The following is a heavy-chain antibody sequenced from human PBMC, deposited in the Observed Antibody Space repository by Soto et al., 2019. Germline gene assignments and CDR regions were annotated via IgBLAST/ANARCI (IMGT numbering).Heavy chain of an antibody. Sequence: ASVKVSCKASGYTFTGYYMHWVRQAPGQGLERIGLINPNSGGTNYAQKFQRRVTMTRNTSISTAYMELIRLKSDDTAVHYCARRVATIAEYYFDYWGQGTLVTVSS. CDR1: GYTFTGYY. CDR3: ARRVATIAEYYFDY. J-gene: IGHJ4*02. D-gene: IGHD5-12*01. CDR2: INPNSGGT. V-gene: IGHV1-2*02.